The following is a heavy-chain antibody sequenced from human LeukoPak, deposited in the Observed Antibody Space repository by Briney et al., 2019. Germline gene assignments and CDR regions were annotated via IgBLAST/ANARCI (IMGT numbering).Heavy chain of an antibody. D-gene: IGHD1-14*01. CDR1: GFTLSGYS. CDR3: ARIDQEVSYYYYGMDV. V-gene: IGHV3-21*01. CDR2: ISSSSSYI. Sequence: GGSLRLSCAASGFTLSGYSMNWVSQAPGKGLEWVSSISSSSSYIYYADSVKGRFTISRDNAKNSLYLQMNSLRAEDAAVYYCARIDQEVSYYYYGMDVWGKGTRVTVSS. J-gene: IGHJ6*04.